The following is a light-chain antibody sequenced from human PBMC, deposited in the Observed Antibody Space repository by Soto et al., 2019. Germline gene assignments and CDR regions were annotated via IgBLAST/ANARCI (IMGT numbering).Light chain of an antibody. Sequence: EIVVTQSPGILSVSPGDRATLSCRASQSVGRNLAWYQQKPGQAPTLLIYAASTRATGLPARFSGSGSGTDFTLTLSSRQSEDFEVYYCQEYNKWPLFTFGPGTRVDIK. CDR1: QSVGRN. V-gene: IGKV3-15*01. J-gene: IGKJ3*01. CDR2: AAS. CDR3: QEYNKWPLFT.